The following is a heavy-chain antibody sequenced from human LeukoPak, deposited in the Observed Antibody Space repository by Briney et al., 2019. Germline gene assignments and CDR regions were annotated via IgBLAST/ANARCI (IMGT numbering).Heavy chain of an antibody. CDR3: ARRLGSNYDAFDI. CDR2: ISSSSSYI. J-gene: IGHJ3*02. V-gene: IGHV3-21*01. CDR1: GFTFSSYA. D-gene: IGHD4-11*01. Sequence: GGSLRLSCAASGFTFSSYAMSWVRQAPGKGLEWVSSISSSSSYIYYADSVKGRFTISRDNAKNSLYLQMNSLRAEDTAVYYCARRLGSNYDAFDIWGQGTMVTVSS.